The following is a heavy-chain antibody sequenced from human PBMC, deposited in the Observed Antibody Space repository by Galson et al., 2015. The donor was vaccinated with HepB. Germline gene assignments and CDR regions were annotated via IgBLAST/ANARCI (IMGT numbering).Heavy chain of an antibody. CDR3: ARDFWSGYYKGAY. Sequence: SLRLSCAASGFTFGDYAMNWFRQTPGKGLEWVGFIRSKAYGGTTEYAVSVKGRLTISRDDSKSIAYLQMNRLKTEDTAVYYCARDFWSGYYKGAYWGQGTLVTVSS. J-gene: IGHJ4*02. D-gene: IGHD3-3*01. V-gene: IGHV3-49*03. CDR2: IRSKAYGGTT. CDR1: GFTFGDYA.